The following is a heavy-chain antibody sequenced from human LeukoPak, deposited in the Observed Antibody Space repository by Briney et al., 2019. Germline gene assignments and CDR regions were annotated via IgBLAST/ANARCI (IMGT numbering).Heavy chain of an antibody. CDR1: GGSISSTSSY. CDR2: IYYSGTT. J-gene: IGHJ4*02. CDR3: ARYYYGSSGYYYPVDY. V-gene: IGHV4-39*01. D-gene: IGHD3-22*01. Sequence: SETLSLTCTVSGGSISSTSSYWGWIRQPPGKGLEWIGSIYYSGTTYYNPSLKSRVTISVETSKNRFSLRLSSVTAADTAVYYCARYYYGSSGYYYPVDYWGQGTLVTVSS.